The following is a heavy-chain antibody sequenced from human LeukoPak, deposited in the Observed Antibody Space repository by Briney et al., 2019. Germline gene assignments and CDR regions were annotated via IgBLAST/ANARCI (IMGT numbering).Heavy chain of an antibody. D-gene: IGHD2-2*01. V-gene: IGHV1-69*01. CDR3: ARRYCSSTSCYAGGGWFDP. Sequence: SVKVSCKASGGTFSSYAISWVRQAPGQGLEWMGGIIPIFGTANYAQKFQGRVTITADESTSTAYMELSSLRSEDTAVYYWARRYCSSTSCYAGGGWFDPWGQGTLVTVSS. J-gene: IGHJ5*02. CDR1: GGTFSSYA. CDR2: IIPIFGTA.